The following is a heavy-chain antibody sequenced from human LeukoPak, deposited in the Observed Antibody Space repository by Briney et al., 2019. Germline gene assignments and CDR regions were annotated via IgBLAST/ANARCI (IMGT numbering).Heavy chain of an antibody. CDR2: INHSGST. D-gene: IGHD2-8*01. J-gene: IGHJ3*02. CDR1: GGSFSGYY. CDR3: AVALGYCTSGVCSDDAFDI. Sequence: SETLSLTCAVYGGSFSGYYWSWIRQPPWKGLEWIGEINHSGSTNYNPSLKSRVTISVDTSKNQFSLKLSSVTAADTAVYYCAVALGYCTSGVCSDDAFDIWGQGTMVTVSS. V-gene: IGHV4-34*01.